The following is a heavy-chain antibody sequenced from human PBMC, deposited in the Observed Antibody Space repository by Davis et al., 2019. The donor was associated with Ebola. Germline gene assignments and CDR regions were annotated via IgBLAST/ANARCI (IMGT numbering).Heavy chain of an antibody. J-gene: IGHJ4*02. CDR3: ARLGYSSSWYGAGFDY. CDR1: GYSFTSYW. Sequence: GGSLRLSCRGSGYSFTSYWIGWVRQMPGKGLEWMGIIYPGDSDTRYSPSFQGQVTISADKSISTAYLQWNSLKASDTAIYYCARLGYSSSWYGAGFDYWGQGTLVTVSS. CDR2: IYPGDSDT. D-gene: IGHD6-13*01. V-gene: IGHV5-51*01.